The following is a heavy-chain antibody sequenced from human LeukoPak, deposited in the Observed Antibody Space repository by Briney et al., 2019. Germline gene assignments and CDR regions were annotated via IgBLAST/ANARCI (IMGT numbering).Heavy chain of an antibody. Sequence: PGRSLSLFRAASGFTFNIYAMHWVRHARAKGLEYVSAISSNWGSKYYANAAKRRYTISRDNSKNTLYRQMGSLRAEDMAVYYCAGSAGEMVNQEYAFDVWGQGTMVTVSS. D-gene: IGHD3-10*01. CDR3: AGSAGEMVNQEYAFDV. J-gene: IGHJ3*01. V-gene: IGHV3-64*01. CDR2: ISSNWGSK. CDR1: GFTFNIYA.